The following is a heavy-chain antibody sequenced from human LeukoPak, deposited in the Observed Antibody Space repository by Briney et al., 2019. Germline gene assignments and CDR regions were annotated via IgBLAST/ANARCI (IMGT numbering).Heavy chain of an antibody. D-gene: IGHD1-26*01. CDR2: IYPGDSDT. CDR3: ARPADSGSYYAFDY. Sequence: RHGESLKISCKGSGYTFTSYWIGWVRQMPGKGLEWMGIIYPGDSDTRYSPSLQGQVTISADKSISTAYLQWSSLKASDTAMYYCARPADSGSYYAFDYWGQGTLVTVSS. CDR1: GYTFTSYW. V-gene: IGHV5-51*01. J-gene: IGHJ4*02.